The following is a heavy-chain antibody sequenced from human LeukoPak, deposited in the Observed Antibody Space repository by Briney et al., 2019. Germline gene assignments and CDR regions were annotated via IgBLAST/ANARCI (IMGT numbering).Heavy chain of an antibody. CDR3: ARVPLWFGELYFDY. V-gene: IGHV4-31*03. D-gene: IGHD3-10*01. CDR1: GDSISSGGYY. CDR2: IYYSGST. Sequence: SETLSLTCTVSGDSISSGGYYRSWIRQHPGKGLEWIGYIYYSGSTYYNPSLKSRVTISVDTSKNQFSLKLTSVTAADTAVYYCARVPLWFGELYFDYWGQGTLVTVSS. J-gene: IGHJ4*02.